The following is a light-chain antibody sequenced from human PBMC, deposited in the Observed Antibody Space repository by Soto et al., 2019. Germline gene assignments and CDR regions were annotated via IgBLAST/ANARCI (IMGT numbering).Light chain of an antibody. CDR1: QSVSSSY. CDR2: GAS. J-gene: IGKJ4*01. Sequence: EIVLTQSPGTLSLSPGERATLSCRASQSVSSSYLAWYQQKPGQAPRLLIDGASSRATGIPDRFSGSGSGTDFTLTISTLAPEDFAVYYCQQYGSSPPEVSFGGGTKVEIK. CDR3: QQYGSSPPEVS. V-gene: IGKV3-20*01.